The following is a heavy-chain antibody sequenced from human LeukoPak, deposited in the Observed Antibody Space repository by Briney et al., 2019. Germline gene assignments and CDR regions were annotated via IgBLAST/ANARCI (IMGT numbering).Heavy chain of an antibody. CDR3: AKDWAYSSSYYIFDY. CDR2: ISWNSGSI. V-gene: IGHV3-9*01. D-gene: IGHD1-26*01. CDR1: GFTIDDNA. J-gene: IGHJ4*02. Sequence: GRSLRLSCAASGFTIDDNAMHWVRQPSGKGLEWVSGISWNSGSITYADSVKGRFTISRDNAKSSLYLQMNSLRPEDTDFYYCAKDWAYSSSYYIFDYWGQGTLVTVSS.